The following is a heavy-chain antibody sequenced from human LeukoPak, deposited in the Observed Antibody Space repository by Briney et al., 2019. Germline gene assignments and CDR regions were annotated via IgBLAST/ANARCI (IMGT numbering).Heavy chain of an antibody. CDR3: ARVAYCSGGSCYQKFDY. J-gene: IGHJ4*02. CDR2: INHSGST. D-gene: IGHD2-15*01. CDR1: GGSFSGYY. Sequence: SETLSLTCAVYGGSFSGYYWSWIRQPPGKGLEWIGEINHSGSTNYNPSLKSRVTISVDTSKNQFSLKLSSVTAADTAVYYCARVAYCSGGSCYQKFDYWGQGTLVTVSS. V-gene: IGHV4-34*01.